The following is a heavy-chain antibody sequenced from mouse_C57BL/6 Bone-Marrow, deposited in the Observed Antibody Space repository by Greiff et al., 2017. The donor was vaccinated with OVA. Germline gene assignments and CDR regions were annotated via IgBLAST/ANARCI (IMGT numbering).Heavy chain of an antibody. CDR3: ARPRGLHYYFDY. J-gene: IGHJ2*01. V-gene: IGHV5-17*01. D-gene: IGHD2-4*01. CDR2: ISSGSSTI. CDR1: GFTFSDYG. Sequence: DVHLVESGGGLVKPGGSLKLSCAASGFTFSDYGMHWVRQAPEKGLEWVAYISSGSSTIYYADTVKGRFTISRDNAKNTLFLQMTSLRSEDTAMYYCARPRGLHYYFDYWGQGTTLTVSS.